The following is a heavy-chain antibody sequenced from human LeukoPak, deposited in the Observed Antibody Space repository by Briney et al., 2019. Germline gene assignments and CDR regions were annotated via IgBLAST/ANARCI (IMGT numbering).Heavy chain of an antibody. CDR2: ISYDGSNK. CDR1: GFTFSSYG. J-gene: IGHJ4*02. V-gene: IGHV3-30*18. D-gene: IGHD5-12*01. CDR3: AKDLHSDYVGFDY. Sequence: PGGSLRLSCAASGFTFSSYGMHWVRQARGKGLEWVAVISYDGSNKYYADSVKGRFTISRDNSKNTLYLQMNSLRAEDTAVYYCAKDLHSDYVGFDYWGQGTLVPVSS.